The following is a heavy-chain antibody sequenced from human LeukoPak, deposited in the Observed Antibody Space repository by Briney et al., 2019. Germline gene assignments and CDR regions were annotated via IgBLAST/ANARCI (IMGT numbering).Heavy chain of an antibody. CDR3: AKTFYSSGTGVPIYY. D-gene: IGHD6-19*01. V-gene: IGHV3-30-3*02. J-gene: IGHJ4*02. Sequence: GGSLRLSCAASGFTFSSYAMHWVRQAPGKGLEWVAVISYDGSNKYYADSVKGRFTISRDNSKNTLYLQMNSLRPEDTAVYYCAKTFYSSGTGVPIYYWGQGTLVTVSS. CDR2: ISYDGSNK. CDR1: GFTFSSYA.